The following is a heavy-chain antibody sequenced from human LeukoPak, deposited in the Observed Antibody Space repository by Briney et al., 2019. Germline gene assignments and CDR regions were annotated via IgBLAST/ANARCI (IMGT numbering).Heavy chain of an antibody. D-gene: IGHD3-22*01. CDR2: LSTSPL. J-gene: IGHJ4*02. CDR3: VRGEVAVQYYFEY. Sequence: RRSLTLSCAASGFTITNYAMSWARQGPRQGLDWVSCLSTSPLYAASVRGRLIVSTDHPTNTFSLKMNSLRAEDTAVYYCVRGEVAVQYYFEYWGQGALVTVSS. CDR1: GFTITNYA. V-gene: IGHV3-69-1*01.